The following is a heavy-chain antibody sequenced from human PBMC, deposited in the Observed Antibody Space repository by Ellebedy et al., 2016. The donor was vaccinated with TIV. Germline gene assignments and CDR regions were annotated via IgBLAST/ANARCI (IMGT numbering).Heavy chain of an antibody. V-gene: IGHV1-2*02. CDR3: ARVLRATSGMDV. Sequence: ASVKVSCKTSGYIFTAYYIHWVRQAPGQGLEWMGWINPDSGGTNFQQKFQGRVTMTRDTSVNTAYMELSTLQSDNTAVYHCARVLRATSGMDVWGQGTTVTVS. D-gene: IGHD4/OR15-4a*01. CDR1: GYIFTAYY. CDR2: INPDSGGT. J-gene: IGHJ6*02.